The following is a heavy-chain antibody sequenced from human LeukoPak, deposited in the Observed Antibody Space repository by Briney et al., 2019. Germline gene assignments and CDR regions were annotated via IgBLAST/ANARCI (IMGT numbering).Heavy chain of an antibody. CDR2: IYSGGST. J-gene: IGHJ4*02. V-gene: IGHV3-53*01. CDR1: GFSVRNNY. Sequence: GGSLRLSCVVSGFSVRNNYMSWVRQAPGKGLEWVSVIYSGGSTCYADSVKGRFTISRDNSKNTLYLQMNSLRAEDTAVYYCARDRTGYYFDYWGQGTLVTVSS. CDR3: ARDRTGYYFDY.